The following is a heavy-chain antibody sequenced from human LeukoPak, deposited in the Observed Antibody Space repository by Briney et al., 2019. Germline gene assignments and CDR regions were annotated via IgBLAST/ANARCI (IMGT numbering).Heavy chain of an antibody. D-gene: IGHD3-10*01. J-gene: IGHJ4*02. Sequence: GGSLRFSCSASGFTFFTYSMHWVRQAPGRGLEWVALISYDGTNAFYADSVKGRFTISRDDSQNTMYLQLNSLRAEDTAVYYCARSYGSATYAFDSWGQGTLVTVSS. V-gene: IGHV3-30-3*01. CDR1: GFTFFTYS. CDR3: ARSYGSATYAFDS. CDR2: ISYDGTNA.